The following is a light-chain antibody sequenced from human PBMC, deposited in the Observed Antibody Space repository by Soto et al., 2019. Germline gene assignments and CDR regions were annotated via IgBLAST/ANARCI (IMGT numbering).Light chain of an antibody. CDR3: QTWGTGIRV. V-gene: IGLV4-69*01. CDR1: SGHSNYA. J-gene: IGLJ3*02. Sequence: QLVLTQSPSASASLGASIKLTCTLSSGHSNYAIAWHQQQPEKGPRYLMKLNTDGSHNKGDGIPDRFSGSSSGAERYLTISSLQYEDEAVYYCQTWGTGIRVFGGGTKVTVL. CDR2: LNTDGSH.